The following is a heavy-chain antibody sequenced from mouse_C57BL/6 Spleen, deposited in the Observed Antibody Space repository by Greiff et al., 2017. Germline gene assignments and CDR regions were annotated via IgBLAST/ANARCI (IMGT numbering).Heavy chain of an antibody. CDR3: ARGLLWLRRVFDY. V-gene: IGHV1-26*01. J-gene: IGHJ2*01. CDR2: INPNNGGT. CDR1: GYTFTDYY. D-gene: IGHD2-2*01. Sequence: VQLQQSGPELVKPGASVKISCKASGYTFTDYYMNWVKQSHGKSLEWIGDINPNNGGTSYNQKFKGKATLTVDKSSSTAYMELRSLTSEDSAVYYCARGLLWLRRVFDYWGQGTTLTVSS.